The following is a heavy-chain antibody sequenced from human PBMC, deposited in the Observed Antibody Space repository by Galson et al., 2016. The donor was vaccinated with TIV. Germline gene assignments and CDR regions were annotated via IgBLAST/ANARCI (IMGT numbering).Heavy chain of an antibody. CDR2: MYYSGRT. CDR3: AGSGTVFGLIKNWFDP. D-gene: IGHD3-3*01. Sequence: ETLSLTCTVSGDSISSYYWSWIRQPPGKGLEWIGCMYYSGRTNFYNPSLKSRVTISVDASKNQFPLKLSSVTAADTAVYYCAGSGTVFGLIKNWFDPWGQGTLVTVSS. CDR1: GDSISSYY. V-gene: IGHV4-59*12. J-gene: IGHJ5*02.